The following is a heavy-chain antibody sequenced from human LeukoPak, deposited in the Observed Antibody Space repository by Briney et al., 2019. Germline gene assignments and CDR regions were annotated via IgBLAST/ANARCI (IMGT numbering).Heavy chain of an antibody. J-gene: IGHJ4*02. V-gene: IGHV4-34*01. CDR3: ARGSSFDGYCSAGACDAGYYDS. CDR1: GEAFSAYF. CDR2: INHRGSS. Sequence: PSETRSLTCAVYGEAFSAYFWNWIRQAPGKPLEYIGEINHRGSSHYNPSLKTRVTLSVDTSKNQFSLKLTSVTAADTAVYFCARGSSFDGYCSAGACDAGYYDSWGQGTPVTVSS. D-gene: IGHD2-15*01.